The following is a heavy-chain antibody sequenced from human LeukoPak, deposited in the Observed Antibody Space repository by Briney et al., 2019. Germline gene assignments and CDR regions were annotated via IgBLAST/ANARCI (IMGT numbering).Heavy chain of an antibody. J-gene: IGHJ4*02. CDR1: GGTFSSYA. V-gene: IGHV1-69*04. D-gene: IGHD5-18*01. CDR2: IIPILGIA. Sequence: ASVKVSCKASGGTFSSYAISWVRQAPGQGLEWMGRIIPILGIANYAQRFQGRVTITADKSTSTAYMELSSLRSEDTAVYYCARAHSYGGYWGQGTLVTVSS. CDR3: ARAHSYGGY.